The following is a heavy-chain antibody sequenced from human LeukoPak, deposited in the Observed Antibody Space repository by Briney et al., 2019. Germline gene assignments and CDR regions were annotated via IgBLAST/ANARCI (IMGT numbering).Heavy chain of an antibody. D-gene: IGHD2/OR15-2a*01. CDR2: ADYTSRWSY. J-gene: IGHJ3*02. CDR3: ARGKYSAFDI. V-gene: IGHV6-1*01. CDR1: GDSVSNNSPA. Sequence: SQTLSLTFAISGDSVSNNSPAWNWIRQAPSRGLEWLGRADYTSRWSYDFEVSLKSRITIDADTSNNQCSRQLNSTTPEDTAVSYCARGKYSAFDIWGQGTMVTVCS.